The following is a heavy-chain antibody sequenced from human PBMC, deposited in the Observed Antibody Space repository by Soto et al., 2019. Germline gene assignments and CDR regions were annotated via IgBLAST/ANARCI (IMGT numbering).Heavy chain of an antibody. D-gene: IGHD2-15*01. J-gene: IGHJ5*02. V-gene: IGHV1-69*01. CDR1: GGTFNTFA. CDR3: GLVSMWDIACYFYGVDA. CDR2: VIPLFNTP. Sequence: QVQLVQSGAEVKKPGASAKVSCKASGGTFNTFAFTWVRQAPGQGFEWMGGVIPLFNTPDYAQKFQGRVATTADEPPSGVYVDLRGLSPAGPAVDCCGLVSMWDIACYFYGVDARCQG.